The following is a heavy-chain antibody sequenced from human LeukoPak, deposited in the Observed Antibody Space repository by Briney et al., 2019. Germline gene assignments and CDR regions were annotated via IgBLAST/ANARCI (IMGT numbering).Heavy chain of an antibody. V-gene: IGHV1-46*01. CDR2: INPSGGST. D-gene: IGHD6-19*01. CDR3: AREAVAGTDFDY. CDR1: GYTFTSYY. J-gene: IGHJ4*02. Sequence: ASVKVSCKASGYTFTSYYMHWVRQAPGQGLEWMGIINPSGGSTSYAQKFQGRVTMTRDTSTSTVCMELSSLRSEDTAVYYCAREAVAGTDFDYWGQGTLVTVSS.